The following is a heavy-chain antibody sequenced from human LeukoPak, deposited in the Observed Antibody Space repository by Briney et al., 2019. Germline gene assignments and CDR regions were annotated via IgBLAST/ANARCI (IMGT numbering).Heavy chain of an antibody. D-gene: IGHD3-10*01. V-gene: IGHV3-33*06. CDR3: AKDQYRFTMVRGLIDY. CDR1: GFTFSSYG. Sequence: GGSLRLSCAASGFTFSSYGMHWVRQAPGKGLEWVAVIWYDGSNKYYADSVKGRFTISRDNSKNTLYLQMNSLRAEDTAVYYCAKDQYRFTMVRGLIDYWGQGTLVTVSS. CDR2: IWYDGSNK. J-gene: IGHJ4*02.